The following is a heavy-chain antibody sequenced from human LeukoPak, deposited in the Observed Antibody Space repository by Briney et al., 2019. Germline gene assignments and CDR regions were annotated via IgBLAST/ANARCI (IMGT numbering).Heavy chain of an antibody. CDR1: GYTFTSYG. D-gene: IGHD1-7*01. CDR3: ARDLGRQVAGTGYYYYGMDV. Sequence: ASVKVSCKASGYTFTSYGISWVRQAPGRGLEWMGWISAYNGNTNYAQKLQGRVTMNTDNSTSTAYMEMRSLRSDDTAVYYCARDLGRQVAGTGYYYYGMDVWGQGTTVTVSS. V-gene: IGHV1-18*01. CDR2: ISAYNGNT. J-gene: IGHJ6*02.